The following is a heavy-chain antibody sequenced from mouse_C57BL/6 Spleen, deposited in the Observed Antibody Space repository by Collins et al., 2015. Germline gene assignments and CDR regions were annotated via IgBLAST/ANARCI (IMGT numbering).Heavy chain of an antibody. CDR1: GYTFTDYE. J-gene: IGHJ2*01. CDR3: ARREAYYYGSSPYFFDY. CDR2: IDPETGGT. V-gene: IGHV1-15*01. Sequence: QVQLQQSGAELVRPGASVTLSCKASGYTFTDYEMHWVKQTPVHGLEWIGGIDPETGGTAYNQKFKGKAIMTSDKSSSTAYMELRSLTSEDXAVYYCARREAYYYGSSPYFFDYWGQGTTLTVSS. D-gene: IGHD1-1*01.